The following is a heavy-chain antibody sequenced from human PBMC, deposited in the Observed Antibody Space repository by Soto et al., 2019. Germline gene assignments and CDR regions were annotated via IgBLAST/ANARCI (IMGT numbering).Heavy chain of an antibody. CDR2: FNPSGLST. V-gene: IGHV1-46*01. CDR1: GSITNHH. Sequence: QVHLVQSGAEVKKPGASVNVSCQASGSITNHHMHWVRQAPGQGLEWMGIFNPSGLSTTYAQKFQGRVTITRDTSTSTVYMELSSLTSEDTAVYFCAKVTYRGPTAVAGPLGSWGQGTLVIVSS. D-gene: IGHD6-19*01. J-gene: IGHJ4*02. CDR3: AKVTYRGPTAVAGPLGS.